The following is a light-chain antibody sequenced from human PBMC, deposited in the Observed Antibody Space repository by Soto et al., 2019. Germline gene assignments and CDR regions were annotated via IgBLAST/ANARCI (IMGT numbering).Light chain of an antibody. J-gene: IGLJ1*01. CDR1: SSDVGGYVY. CDR3: TSYSSSSTQV. CDR2: EVS. V-gene: IGLV2-14*03. Sequence: QSVLTQPASVSGSPGQSIIIYCTGTSSDVGGYVYVSWYQQHPGTAPRLIIYEVSNRPSGISNRFSGSKSGDTASLTISGLQAEDEADYYCTSYSSSSTQVFGTGTKVTVL.